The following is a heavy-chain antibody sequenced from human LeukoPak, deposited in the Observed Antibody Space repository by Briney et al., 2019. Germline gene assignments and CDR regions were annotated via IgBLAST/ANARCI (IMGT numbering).Heavy chain of an antibody. Sequence: TGGSLRLSCAASGFTFSSYEMNWVRQGPGKGLEWVSYISGRGDSITYADSVKGRFTISRNNAKNSLYLQMNSLRAEDTAVYYCARDGIDWDIDYWGQGTLVTVSS. D-gene: IGHD3-9*01. J-gene: IGHJ4*02. CDR2: ISGRGDSI. CDR1: GFTFSSYE. V-gene: IGHV3-48*03. CDR3: ARDGIDWDIDY.